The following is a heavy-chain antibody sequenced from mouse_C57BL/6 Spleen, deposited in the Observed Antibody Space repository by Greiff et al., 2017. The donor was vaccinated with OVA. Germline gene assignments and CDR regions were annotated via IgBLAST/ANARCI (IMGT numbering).Heavy chain of an antibody. J-gene: IGHJ2*01. D-gene: IGHD2-4*01. Sequence: QLQQSGPELVKPGASVKISCKASGYAFSSSWMNWVKQRPGKGLEWIGRIYPGDGDTNYNGKFKGKATLTADKSSSTAYMQLSSLTSEDSAVYFCASLMITTSYYFDYWGQGTTLTVSS. V-gene: IGHV1-82*01. CDR1: GYAFSSSW. CDR2: IYPGDGDT. CDR3: ASLMITTSYYFDY.